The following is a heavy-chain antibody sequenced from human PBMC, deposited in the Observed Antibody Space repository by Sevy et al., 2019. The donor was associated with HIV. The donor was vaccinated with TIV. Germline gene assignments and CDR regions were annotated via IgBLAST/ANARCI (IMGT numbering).Heavy chain of an antibody. J-gene: IGHJ6*02. V-gene: IGHV3-48*03. CDR2: ITYSGSTK. D-gene: IGHD3-10*01. Sequence: GGSLRLSCAASGFTFNTYEMNWVRQAPGKGLEWISYITYSGSTKYYAESVKGRFTISRDNAKNSLSLQMNSLRPEDTAVYYCARGTATYYYGSGGMDVWGQGTTVTVSS. CDR3: ARGTATYYYGSGGMDV. CDR1: GFTFNTYE.